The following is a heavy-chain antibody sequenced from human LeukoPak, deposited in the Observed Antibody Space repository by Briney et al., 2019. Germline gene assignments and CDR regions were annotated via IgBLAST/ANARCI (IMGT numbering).Heavy chain of an antibody. J-gene: IGHJ5*02. CDR2: INPNCGGT. D-gene: IGHD2-2*01. CDR3: ASSIVVVPAARFRFDP. Sequence: ASVKVSCKASGHTFTGNYMHWVRQAPGQGLEWMGGINPNCGGTNYAQKFQGRVSMTRDTSISTAYLELSRLTSDDTAVYYCASSIVVVPAARFRFDPWGQGTLVTVSS. CDR1: GHTFTGNY. V-gene: IGHV1-2*02.